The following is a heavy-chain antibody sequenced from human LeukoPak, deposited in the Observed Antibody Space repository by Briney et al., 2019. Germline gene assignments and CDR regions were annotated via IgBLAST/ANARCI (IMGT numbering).Heavy chain of an antibody. V-gene: IGHV3-23*01. CDR1: GFTFSSNP. CDR2: ISDNAGVT. D-gene: IGHD6-19*01. J-gene: IGHJ4*02. CDR3: AKDGDSSGWYPDY. Sequence: GGSLRLSCAAYGFTFSSNPMSWVRQAPGKGLEWVSAISDNAGVTFYADSVRGRFTISRDNSKNTLYLQMNSLRAEDTALYYCAKDGDSSGWYPDYWGQGTLVTVSS.